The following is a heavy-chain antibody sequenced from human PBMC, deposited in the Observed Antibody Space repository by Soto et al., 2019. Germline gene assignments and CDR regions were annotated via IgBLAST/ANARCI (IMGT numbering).Heavy chain of an antibody. V-gene: IGHV3-11*01. CDR3: ASGPSIATLRPASYFDS. CDR1: GFTFSNYY. CDR2: ISSSGSTI. J-gene: IGHJ4*02. D-gene: IGHD6-6*01. Sequence: QVQLVESGGGLVKPGGSLRLSCAASGFTFSNYYMNWIRQAPGKGLEWVSCISSSGSTIYYADSMKGRFTISRDNAKNSLYLQRNSMRAEDTAVYYCASGPSIATLRPASYFDSWGQGTLVTVSS.